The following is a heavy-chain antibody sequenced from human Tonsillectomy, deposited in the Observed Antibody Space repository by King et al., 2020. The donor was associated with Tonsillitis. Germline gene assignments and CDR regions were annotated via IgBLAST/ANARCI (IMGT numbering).Heavy chain of an antibody. Sequence: VQLVESGGGLVQPGESLRLSCAASGFIVSSTYMSWVRQAPGKGLEWVSIPYSGGNTYYADSVKGRFTISRDNSKNTLYLQMKSLRAEDTAVYYCAAIRGRLFDFWGQGTLVTVSS. V-gene: IGHV3-66*01. CDR2: PYSGGNT. CDR1: GFIVSSTY. CDR3: AAIRGRLFDF. J-gene: IGHJ4*02. D-gene: IGHD2-15*01.